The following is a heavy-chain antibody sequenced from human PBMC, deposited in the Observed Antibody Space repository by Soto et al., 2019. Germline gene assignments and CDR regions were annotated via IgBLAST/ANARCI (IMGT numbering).Heavy chain of an antibody. CDR3: ARDKITGLFDY. CDR1: GGSISSSIYY. V-gene: IGHV4-39*07. J-gene: IGHJ4*02. D-gene: IGHD2-8*02. CDR2: INHSGST. Sequence: LETLSLTCTAPGGSISSSIYYWSWIRQPPGTGLEWIGEINHSGSTNYNPSLKSRVTISVDTSKNQFSLKLTSVTAADTAVYYCARDKITGLFDYWGQGTPVTVSS.